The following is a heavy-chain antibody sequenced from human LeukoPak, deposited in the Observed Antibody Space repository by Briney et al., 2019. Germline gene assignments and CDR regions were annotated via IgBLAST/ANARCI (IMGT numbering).Heavy chain of an antibody. CDR1: GYTFTGYY. J-gene: IGHJ4*02. CDR2: INPNSGDT. V-gene: IGHV1-2*02. CDR3: ARVQTEDQLIDY. D-gene: IGHD7-27*01. Sequence: ASVKVSCKASGYTFTGYYMQWVRQAPGQGLEWMGWINPNSGDTNYAQNFQGRVTMTSDTSITTAYMGLSGLTPDDTAVYYCARVQTEDQLIDYWGQGTLATVSS.